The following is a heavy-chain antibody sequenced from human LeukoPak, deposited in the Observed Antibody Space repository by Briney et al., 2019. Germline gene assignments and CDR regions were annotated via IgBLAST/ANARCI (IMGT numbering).Heavy chain of an antibody. Sequence: SETLSLTCAVYGGSFSGYYWSWIRQPPGKGLEWIGEINHSGSTNYNPSLKSRVIISVDTSKNQFSLKLSSVTAADTAVYYCARGSPTYYDFWSGYYQNWFDPWGQGTLVTVSS. CDR3: ARGSPTYYDFWSGYYQNWFDP. CDR2: INHSGST. CDR1: GGSFSGYY. V-gene: IGHV4-34*01. J-gene: IGHJ5*02. D-gene: IGHD3-3*01.